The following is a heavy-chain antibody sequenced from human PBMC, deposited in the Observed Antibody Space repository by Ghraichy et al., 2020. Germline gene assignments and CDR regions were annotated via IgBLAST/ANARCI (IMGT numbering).Heavy chain of an antibody. V-gene: IGHV4-39*01. CDR3: ARHVQRRYCSSTSCYGGIGWFDP. CDR2: IYYSGST. J-gene: IGHJ5*02. Sequence: SETLSLTCTVSGGSISSSSYYWGWIHQPPGKGLEWIGSIYYSGSTYYNPSLKSRVTISVDTSKNQFSLKLSSVTAADTAVYYCARHVQRRYCSSTSCYGGIGWFDPWGQGTLVTVSS. D-gene: IGHD2-2*01. CDR1: GGSISSSSYY.